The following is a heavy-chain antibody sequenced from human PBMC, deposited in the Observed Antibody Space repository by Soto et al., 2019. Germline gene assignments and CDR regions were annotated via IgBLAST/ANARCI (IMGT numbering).Heavy chain of an antibody. CDR2: ISHSGST. CDR1: GGAIGSYY. V-gene: IGHV4-59*01. CDR3: AGAGNYRFDY. Sequence: PSETLSLTCTVSGGAIGSYYWSWIRKPPGKGLEWMGYISHSGSTNYNHSLKSRVTISVDTSKNQFSLKLSSVTAADTAVYYCAGAGNYRFDYWGQGILVTVSS. J-gene: IGHJ4*02. D-gene: IGHD1-7*01.